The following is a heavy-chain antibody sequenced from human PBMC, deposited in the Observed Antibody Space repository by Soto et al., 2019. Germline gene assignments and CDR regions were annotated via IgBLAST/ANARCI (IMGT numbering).Heavy chain of an antibody. CDR3: AGGIAARYYYYYGMDV. CDR1: GFTFSDYY. CDR2: ISSSSSTI. J-gene: IGHJ6*02. D-gene: IGHD6-6*01. V-gene: IGHV3-48*02. Sequence: AGSLRLSCAASGFTFSDYYMTWVRQAPGKGLEWISYISSSSSTIYYADSVKGRFTISRDNAKNSPYLQMNSLRDEDTAVYYCAGGIAARYYYYYGMDVWGQGTTVTVSS.